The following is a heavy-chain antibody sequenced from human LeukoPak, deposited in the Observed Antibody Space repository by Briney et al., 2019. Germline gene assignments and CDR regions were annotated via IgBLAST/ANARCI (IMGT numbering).Heavy chain of an antibody. D-gene: IGHD2-2*02. CDR1: GFTFSSCW. J-gene: IGHJ4*02. Sequence: GGSLRLSCAASGFTFSSCWMHWVRQAPGKGLVWVSRINSDGSSTSYADSVKGRFTISRDNAKNTLYLQMNSLRAEDTAVYYCARDFALDIVVVPAAIKTDDYWGQGTLVTVSS. V-gene: IGHV3-74*01. CDR2: INSDGSST. CDR3: ARDFALDIVVVPAAIKTDDY.